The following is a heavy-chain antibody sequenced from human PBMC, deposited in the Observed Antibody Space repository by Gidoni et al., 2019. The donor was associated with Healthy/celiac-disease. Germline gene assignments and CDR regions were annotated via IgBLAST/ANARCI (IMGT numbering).Heavy chain of an antibody. J-gene: IGHJ2*01. CDR3: ASREPGVVVPIIPTDWYFDL. CDR1: GGSVSSGSYY. Sequence: QVQLQESGPGLVKPSETLSLTCTVSGGSVSSGSYYWSWIRQPPGKGLEWIGYIYYSGSTNYNPSLKSRVTISVDTSKNQFSLKLSSVTAADTAVYYCASREPGVVVPIIPTDWYFDLWGRGTLVTVSS. D-gene: IGHD2-2*01. CDR2: IYYSGST. V-gene: IGHV4-61*01.